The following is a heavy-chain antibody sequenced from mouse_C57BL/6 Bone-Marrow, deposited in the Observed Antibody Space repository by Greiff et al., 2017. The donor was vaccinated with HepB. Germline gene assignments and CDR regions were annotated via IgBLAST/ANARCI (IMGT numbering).Heavy chain of an antibody. CDR1: GYSITSGYY. CDR3: AREGAYFDV. V-gene: IGHV3-6*01. Sequence: EVKLVESGPGLVKPSQSLSLTCSVTGYSITSGYYWNWIRQFPGNKLEWMGYISYDGSNNYNPSLKNRISITQDTSKNQFFLKLNSVTTEDTATYYCAREGAYFDVWGTGTTVTVSS. J-gene: IGHJ1*03. CDR2: ISYDGSN.